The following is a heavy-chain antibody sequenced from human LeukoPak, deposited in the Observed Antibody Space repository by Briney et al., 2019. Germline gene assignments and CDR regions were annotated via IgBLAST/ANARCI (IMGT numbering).Heavy chain of an antibody. J-gene: IGHJ4*02. CDR1: GYTFTSYY. CDR2: INPSGGST. V-gene: IGHV1-46*01. D-gene: IGHD6-13*01. CDR3: ARDLIAAAAGAVLYYFDY. Sequence: ASVKVSCKASGYTFTSYYMHWVRQAPGQGLEWMGIINPSGGSTSHAQKFQGRVTMTRDTSTSTVYMELSSLRSEDTAVYYCARDLIAAAAGAVLYYFDYWGQGTLVTVSS.